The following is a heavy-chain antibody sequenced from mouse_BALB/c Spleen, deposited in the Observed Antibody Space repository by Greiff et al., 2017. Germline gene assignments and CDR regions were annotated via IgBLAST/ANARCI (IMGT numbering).Heavy chain of an antibody. CDR2: IRSKSNNYAT. Sequence: EVMLVESGGGLVQPKGSLKLSCAASGFTFNTYAMNWVRQAPGKGLEWVARIRSKSNNYATYYADSVKDRFTISRDDSQSMLYLQMNNLKTEDTAMYYCVRQTYYDYGAMDYWGQGTSVTVSS. CDR3: VRQTYYDYGAMDY. CDR1: GFTFNTYA. J-gene: IGHJ4*01. V-gene: IGHV10-1*02. D-gene: IGHD2-4*01.